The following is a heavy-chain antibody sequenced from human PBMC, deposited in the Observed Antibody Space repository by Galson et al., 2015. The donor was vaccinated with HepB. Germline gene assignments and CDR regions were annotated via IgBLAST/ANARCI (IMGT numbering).Heavy chain of an antibody. CDR1: GYSFTSYW. CDR2: IYPGDSDT. CDR3: ARHKSPGVVATNNWFDP. V-gene: IGHV5-51*01. D-gene: IGHD5-12*01. J-gene: IGHJ5*02. Sequence: QSGAEVKKPGESLKISCKGSGYSFTSYWIGWVRQMPGKGLEWMGIIYPGDSDTRYSPSFQGQVTISADKSISTAYLQWSSLKASDTAMYYCARHKSPGVVATNNWFDPWGQGTLVTVSS.